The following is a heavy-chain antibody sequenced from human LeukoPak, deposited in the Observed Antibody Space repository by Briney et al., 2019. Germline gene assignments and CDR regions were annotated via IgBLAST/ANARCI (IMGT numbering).Heavy chain of an antibody. D-gene: IGHD4-11*01. CDR3: ARGIRRNINYWFDP. CDR1: GYTFTSYD. V-gene: IGHV1-8*03. J-gene: IGHJ5*02. Sequence: ASVKVSCKASGYTFTSYDINWVRQATGQGLEWMGRMNPNSGNTGYAQKFQGRVTITRNTSINTAYMELSSLRFEDTAVYYCARGIRRNINYWFDPWGQGTLVTVSS. CDR2: MNPNSGNT.